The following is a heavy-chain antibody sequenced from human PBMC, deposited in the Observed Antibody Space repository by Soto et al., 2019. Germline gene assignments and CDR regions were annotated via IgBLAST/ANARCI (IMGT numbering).Heavy chain of an antibody. CDR2: ISGSGGST. V-gene: IGHV3-23*01. CDR3: AKHTYYDFWSGYWYFDY. CDR1: GFTFSSYA. J-gene: IGHJ4*02. Sequence: GSLRLSCAASGFTFSSYAMSWVRQAPGKGLEWVSAISGSGGSTYYADSVKGRFTISRDNSKNTLYLQMNSLRAGDTAVYYCAKHTYYDFWSGYWYFDYWGQGTLVTVSS. D-gene: IGHD3-3*01.